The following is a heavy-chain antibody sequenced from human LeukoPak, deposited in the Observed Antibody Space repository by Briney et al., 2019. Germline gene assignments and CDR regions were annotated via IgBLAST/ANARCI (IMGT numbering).Heavy chain of an antibody. CDR2: ISAYNGNT. CDR3: ARVDSLQYYYDSSGYYYYMDV. D-gene: IGHD3-22*01. Sequence: ASVKVSCKASGYTFTSYGISWVRQAPGQGLEWMGWISAYNGNTNYAQRLQGRVTMTKDTSTSTAYMELRSLRSDDTAVYYCARVDSLQYYYDSSGYYYYMDVWGKGTTVTVSS. J-gene: IGHJ6*03. V-gene: IGHV1-18*01. CDR1: GYTFTSYG.